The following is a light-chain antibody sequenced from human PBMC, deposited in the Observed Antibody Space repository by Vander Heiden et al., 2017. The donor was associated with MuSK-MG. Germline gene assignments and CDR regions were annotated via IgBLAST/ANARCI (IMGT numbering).Light chain of an antibody. J-gene: IGKJ1*01. CDR2: DAS. CDR1: QSISSW. Sequence: DIQMTQSPSTLSASVGDRVTITCRASQSISSWLAWYQQKPGKAPKVLIFDASTSESGVPSRFSGSGSGTEFTLTISSLQPDDFATYYCQQYNRYWTFGQGTKVEIK. V-gene: IGKV1-5*01. CDR3: QQYNRYWT.